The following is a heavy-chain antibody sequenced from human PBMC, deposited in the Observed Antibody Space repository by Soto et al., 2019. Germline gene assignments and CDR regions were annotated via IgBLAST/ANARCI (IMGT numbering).Heavy chain of an antibody. CDR3: ARSPNYYYYGFDV. V-gene: IGHV4-61*08. J-gene: IGHJ6*04. CDR1: GGSVSSGDYF. CDR2: IYYSGST. Sequence: SETLSLTCTVSGGSVSSGDYFWSWLRQSPGKRLEWIAYIYYSGSTNYNPSLKSRATISVDTSKSQVSLTLTSMTAAGAALYYCARSPNYYYYGFDVWGKGTAVTAPQ. D-gene: IGHD3-10*01.